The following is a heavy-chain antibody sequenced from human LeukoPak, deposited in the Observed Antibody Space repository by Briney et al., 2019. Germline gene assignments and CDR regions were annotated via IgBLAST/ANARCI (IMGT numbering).Heavy chain of an antibody. Sequence: SETLSLTCAVYGGSLSGYYWSWIRQPPGKGLEWIGEINHGGSTNYNPSLKSRVTISVDTSKNHFSLKLSSVTAADTAVYFCAREGRMSMGIEYWGQGTLVTVSS. CDR2: INHGGST. CDR1: GGSLSGYY. J-gene: IGHJ4*02. V-gene: IGHV4-34*01. D-gene: IGHD4/OR15-4a*01. CDR3: AREGRMSMGIEY.